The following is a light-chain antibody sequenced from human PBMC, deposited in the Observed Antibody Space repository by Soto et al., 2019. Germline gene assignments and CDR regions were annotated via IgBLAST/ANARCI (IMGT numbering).Light chain of an antibody. J-gene: IGLJ1*01. V-gene: IGLV2-14*01. CDR3: SSYTSSSTPYV. CDR2: EVS. Sequence: QSVLTQPASVSGSPGQSITISCTGTSSDVGGYNYVSWYQQHSGKAPKLMIYEVSNRPSGVSNRFSGSKSGNTASLTISGLQAEDEADYYRSSYTSSSTPYVFGTGTKVTVL. CDR1: SSDVGGYNY.